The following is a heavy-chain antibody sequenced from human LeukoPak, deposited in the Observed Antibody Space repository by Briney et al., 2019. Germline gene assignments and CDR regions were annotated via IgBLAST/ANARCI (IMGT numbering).Heavy chain of an antibody. CDR2: INPNSGGT. CDR3: ARSYDCSSTSCYRGGRFDP. D-gene: IGHD2-2*01. Sequence: GASVKVSCKASGYTFTGYYMHWVRQAPGQGLEWMGWINPNSGGTNYAQKFQGRVTMTRDTSISTAYMELSRLRSDDTAVYYCARSYDCSSTSCYRGGRFDPWGQGTLVTVSS. CDR1: GYTFTGYY. V-gene: IGHV1-2*02. J-gene: IGHJ5*02.